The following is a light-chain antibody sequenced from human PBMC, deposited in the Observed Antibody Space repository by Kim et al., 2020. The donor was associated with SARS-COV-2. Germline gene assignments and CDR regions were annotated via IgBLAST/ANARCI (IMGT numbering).Light chain of an antibody. CDR1: SLRTYY. J-gene: IGLJ1*01. V-gene: IGLV3-19*01. CDR2: GKN. CDR3: NSRDSSGNHYV. Sequence: AVGQKVRITCQGDSLRTYYASWYQLKPGQAPLLVIYGKNNRPSGIPERFSGSSSGKTASLTITGAQAEDEADYYCNSRDSSGNHYVFGTGTKVTVL.